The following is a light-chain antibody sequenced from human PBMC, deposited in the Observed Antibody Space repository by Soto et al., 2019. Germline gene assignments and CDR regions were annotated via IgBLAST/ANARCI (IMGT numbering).Light chain of an antibody. CDR2: DAS. J-gene: IGKJ4*01. Sequence: EIVMAQSPATLSVSPGEGATLSCRASQTVYSNLAWYQQKPGQAPRLLIDDASTRATGIPARFSGSGSGTEFTLTISILQYEDFAVYYCQQYNKWPLTFGGGTKVEIK. CDR3: QQYNKWPLT. CDR1: QTVYSN. V-gene: IGKV3-15*01.